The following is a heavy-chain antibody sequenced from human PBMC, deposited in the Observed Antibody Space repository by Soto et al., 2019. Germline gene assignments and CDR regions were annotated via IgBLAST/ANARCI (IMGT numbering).Heavy chain of an antibody. V-gene: IGHV3-15*01. CDR2: IKSKTDGGTT. CDR1: GFTFSNAW. Sequence: VQLVESGGGLVEPGGSLRLSCTASGFTFSNAWMTWVRQAPGKGLEWVGRIKSKTDGGTTDYAAPVKSRFTISRDDTKNTMYLQMNSLKTEDTAVYYCTIPRGPMIRPWGQGTLVTVSS. J-gene: IGHJ5*02. CDR3: TIPRGPMIRP. D-gene: IGHD3-22*01.